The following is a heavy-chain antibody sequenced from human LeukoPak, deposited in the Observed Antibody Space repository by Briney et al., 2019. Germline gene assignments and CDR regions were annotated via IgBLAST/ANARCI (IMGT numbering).Heavy chain of an antibody. CDR3: ARGVYIAAAQYGY. D-gene: IGHD6-13*01. CDR2: VNDSGGT. J-gene: IGHJ4*02. Sequence: SETLSLTCAVYGGSFSSYYWSWIRQSPGQGLEWIGEVNDSGGTNYNPSLKSRVTISVDTSKNQFSLKLSSVTAADTAVYYCARGVYIAAAQYGYWGQGTLVTVSS. V-gene: IGHV4-34*01. CDR1: GGSFSSYY.